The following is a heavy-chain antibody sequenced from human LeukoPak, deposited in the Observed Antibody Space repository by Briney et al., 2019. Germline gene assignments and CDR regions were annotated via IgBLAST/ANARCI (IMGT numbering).Heavy chain of an antibody. V-gene: IGHV4-59*01. Sequence: SETLSLTCAVYGGSFSSYYWSWIRQPPGKGLEWIGYIYYSGSTNYNPSLKSRVTISVDTSKNQFSLKLSSVTAADTAVYYCARATGYDSSGYPSPADAFDIWGQGTMVTVSS. CDR3: ARATGYDSSGYPSPADAFDI. CDR1: GGSFSSYY. CDR2: IYYSGST. J-gene: IGHJ3*02. D-gene: IGHD3-22*01.